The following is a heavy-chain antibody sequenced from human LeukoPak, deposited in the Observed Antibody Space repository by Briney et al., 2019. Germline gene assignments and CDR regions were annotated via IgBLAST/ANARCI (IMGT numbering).Heavy chain of an antibody. CDR2: ISSDGSTT. V-gene: IGHV3-74*01. D-gene: IGHD2-2*01. CDR1: GFSFSTYW. J-gene: IGHJ4*02. CDR3: ARKYCSSTSCLFDY. Sequence: GGSLRLSCVASGFSFSTYWMHWVRQAPGKGLVWVSRISSDGSTTNYADSVKGRFTISRDNAKNTLYLQMDSLRVEDTAVYYCARKYCSSTSCLFDYWGQGTLVTVSS.